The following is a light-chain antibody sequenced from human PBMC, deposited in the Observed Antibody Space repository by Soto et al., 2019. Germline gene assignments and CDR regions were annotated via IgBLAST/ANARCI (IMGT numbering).Light chain of an antibody. V-gene: IGKV3-15*01. CDR1: QSVSSK. CDR2: DAS. CDR3: QQYDNCPWT. J-gene: IGKJ1*01. Sequence: EIVMTQSPATLSVSPGERATLSCRASQSVSSKLAWYQQKPGQAPRFLMYDASTRATDIPARFSGSGSGTEFTLTISSLQSEDFAVYYCQQYDNCPWTFGQGTKVEFK.